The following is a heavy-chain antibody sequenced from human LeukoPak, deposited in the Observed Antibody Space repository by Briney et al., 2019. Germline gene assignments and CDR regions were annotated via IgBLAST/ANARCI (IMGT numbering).Heavy chain of an antibody. V-gene: IGHV3-7*01. D-gene: IGHD2-15*01. J-gene: IGHJ4*02. CDR2: INQDGSG. Sequence: PGGSLRLSCAASGFTFRSYWMNWVRQAPGTGLEWVAHINQDGSGNYVDSVRGRFNISRANAKTSPYLQMNSLRAEDTAVLYCAGGVNTWSGGKCYFSIDYWGLGTLVTVSS. CDR3: AGGVNTWSGGKCYFSIDY. CDR1: GFTFRSYW.